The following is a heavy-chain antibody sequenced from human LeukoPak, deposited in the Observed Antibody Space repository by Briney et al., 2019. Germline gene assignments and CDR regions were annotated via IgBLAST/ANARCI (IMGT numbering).Heavy chain of an antibody. CDR1: GGSISSYY. Sequence: SETLSLTCTVSGGSISSYYWSWIRQPPGKGLEWIGYIYSSGSTNYNPSLKSRVTISVDTPKNQFSLKLSSVTAADTAVYYCARVRRIGQRTYYYDSSGYYRGIFDYWGQGTLVTVSS. D-gene: IGHD3-22*01. J-gene: IGHJ4*02. V-gene: IGHV4-59*12. CDR3: ARVRRIGQRTYYYDSSGYYRGIFDY. CDR2: IYSSGST.